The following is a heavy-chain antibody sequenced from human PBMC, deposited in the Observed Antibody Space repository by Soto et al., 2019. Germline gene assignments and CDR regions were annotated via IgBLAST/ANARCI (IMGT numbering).Heavy chain of an antibody. Sequence: SETLSLTCTVSGGSISSGGYYWSWIRQHPGKGLEWIGYIYYSGSTYYNPSLKSRVTISVDTSKNQFSLKLSSVTAADTAVYYWARGWWEREGYVIDVWGQGTTVTV. V-gene: IGHV4-31*03. CDR3: ARGWWEREGYVIDV. CDR1: GGSISSGGYY. D-gene: IGHD1-26*01. CDR2: IYYSGST. J-gene: IGHJ6*02.